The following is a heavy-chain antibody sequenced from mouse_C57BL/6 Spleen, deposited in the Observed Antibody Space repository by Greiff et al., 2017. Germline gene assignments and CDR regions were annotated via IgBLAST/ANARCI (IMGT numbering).Heavy chain of an antibody. J-gene: IGHJ2*01. CDR1: GYAFTNYL. Sequence: VQLVESGAELVRPGTSVKVSCKASGYAFTNYLIEWVKQRPGQGLEWIGVINPGSGGTNYNEKFKGKATLTADKSSSTAYMQLSSLTSEDSAVYFCARMWVTAQAHYFDYWGQGTTLTVSS. D-gene: IGHD3-2*02. CDR2: INPGSGGT. V-gene: IGHV1-54*01. CDR3: ARMWVTAQAHYFDY.